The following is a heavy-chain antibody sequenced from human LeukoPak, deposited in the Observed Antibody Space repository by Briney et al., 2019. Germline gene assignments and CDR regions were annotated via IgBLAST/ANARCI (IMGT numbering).Heavy chain of an antibody. CDR3: ARDRGYCSSTSCYRWFDP. D-gene: IGHD2-2*02. J-gene: IGHJ5*02. CDR2: IYSGGST. CDR1: GLTFSTNY. Sequence: GGSLRLSCAASGLTFSTNYMSWVRQAPGKGLEWVSVIYSGGSTYYADSVKGRFTISRDNSKNTLYLQMNSLRAEDTAVYYCARDRGYCSSTSCYRWFDPWGQGTLVTVSS. V-gene: IGHV3-53*01.